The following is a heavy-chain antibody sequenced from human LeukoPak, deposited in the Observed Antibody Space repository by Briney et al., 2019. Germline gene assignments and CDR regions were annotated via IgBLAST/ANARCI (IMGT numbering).Heavy chain of an antibody. CDR2: IRYDGSNK. V-gene: IGHV3-30*02. D-gene: IGHD1-26*01. CDR3: AKDRKELSYYYYMDV. J-gene: IGHJ6*03. Sequence: PGGSLRLSCAASGFTFSSYGMHWVRQAPGKGLEWVAFIRYDGSNKYYADSVKGRFTISRDNSKNTLYLQMNSLRAEDTAAYYCAKDRKELSYYYYMDVWGKGTTVTVSS. CDR1: GFTFSSYG.